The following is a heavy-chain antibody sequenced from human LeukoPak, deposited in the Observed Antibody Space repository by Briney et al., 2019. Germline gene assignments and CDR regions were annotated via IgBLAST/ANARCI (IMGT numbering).Heavy chain of an antibody. Sequence: GSLRLSCTASGFTFSGSAMHWVRQASGKGLEWVGRIRSKANSYATVYAASVKGRFTISRDDSKNTAYLQMNSLKTEDTAVYYCTSGLSVRRSNNTPVDYWGQGTLVTVSS. V-gene: IGHV3-73*01. CDR2: IRSKANSYAT. CDR1: GFTFSGSA. J-gene: IGHJ4*02. CDR3: TSGLSVRRSNNTPVDY. D-gene: IGHD1-1*01.